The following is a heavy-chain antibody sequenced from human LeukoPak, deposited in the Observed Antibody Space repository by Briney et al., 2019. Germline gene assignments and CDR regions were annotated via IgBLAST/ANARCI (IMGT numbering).Heavy chain of an antibody. CDR2: IMKDGTEK. Sequence: GGSLRLSCVAARFSISGYWMNWVRQAPGKGLEWVANIMKDGTEKYYVDSVKGRFTISRDNAKNSLYLQMNSLRAEDTAVYYCARDPSRGYTYGYGDLWGQGTLVTVSS. V-gene: IGHV3-7*01. J-gene: IGHJ4*02. CDR1: RFSISGYW. D-gene: IGHD5-18*01. CDR3: ARDPSRGYTYGYGDL.